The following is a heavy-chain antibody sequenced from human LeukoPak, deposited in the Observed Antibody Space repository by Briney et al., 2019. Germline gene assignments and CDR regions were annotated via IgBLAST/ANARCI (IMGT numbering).Heavy chain of an antibody. CDR1: GFTFSNYA. Sequence: GGSLRHSCAVSGFTFSNYAMSWVRQAPGKGREWVSAISGSDGSTYYEDSVKGRFTISRENSKNKLYLQMHSLRAEDTAVYYCAKALGGSYYGDRGFDYWGQGTLVTVSS. CDR3: AKALGGSYYGDRGFDY. D-gene: IGHD1-26*01. V-gene: IGHV3-23*01. J-gene: IGHJ4*02. CDR2: ISGSDGST.